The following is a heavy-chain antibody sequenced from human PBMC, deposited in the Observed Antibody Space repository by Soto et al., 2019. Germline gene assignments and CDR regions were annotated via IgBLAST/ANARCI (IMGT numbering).Heavy chain of an antibody. J-gene: IGHJ3*02. CDR3: ARHPRPRAYCGGDCYPGAFDI. Sequence: EVQMVQSGAEVKKPGESLKISCKGSGYSFPSYWIGWVRQMPGKGLEWMGIIYPGDSDTRYSPSFQGQVTISADKSISTAYLQWSSLKASDTAMHYCARHPRPRAYCGGDCYPGAFDIWGQGTMVTVSS. V-gene: IGHV5-51*01. CDR1: GYSFPSYW. CDR2: IYPGDSDT. D-gene: IGHD2-21*02.